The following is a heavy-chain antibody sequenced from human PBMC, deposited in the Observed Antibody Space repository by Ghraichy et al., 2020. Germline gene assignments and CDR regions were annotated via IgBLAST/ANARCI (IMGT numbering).Heavy chain of an antibody. V-gene: IGHV3-21*01. CDR2: ISSSSSYL. Sequence: GSLRLSCAASGFTFSSYSMNWVRQAPGKGLEWVSSISSSSSYLYYADSVKGRFTISRDNAKNSLYLQMNSLRAEDTAVYYCARANSPLGAFDIWGQGTMVTVSS. D-gene: IGHD4-23*01. CDR3: ARANSPLGAFDI. J-gene: IGHJ3*02. CDR1: GFTFSSYS.